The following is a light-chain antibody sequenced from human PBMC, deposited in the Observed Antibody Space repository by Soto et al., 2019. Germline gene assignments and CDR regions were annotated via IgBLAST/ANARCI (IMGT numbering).Light chain of an antibody. CDR3: QQGYSTPYT. V-gene: IGKV1-39*01. Sequence: DIQMTQSPSSLSASVGDRVTITCRAGQSITTYLNWYQQKPGKAPNLLIYAASNLQSGVPSRFSGSGSGTDFTLTISSLQPEDFATYFCQQGYSTPYTFGQGTKLEIK. CDR1: QSITTY. CDR2: AAS. J-gene: IGKJ2*01.